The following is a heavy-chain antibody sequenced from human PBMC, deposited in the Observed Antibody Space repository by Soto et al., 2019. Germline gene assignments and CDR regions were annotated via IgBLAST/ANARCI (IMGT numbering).Heavy chain of an antibody. J-gene: IGHJ4*02. D-gene: IGHD6-13*01. CDR3: ARVRSSSYLGY. V-gene: IGHV1-46*02. Sequence: SXKVSYKASGYTXNTYNINLVRQAPGQGLEWMAIMDPSGGSTTYAQKFQGRITVTRDKSTSTVYMEMSRMRSEDTAIYYCARVRSSSYLGYWGQGTLGTVSS. CDR2: MDPSGGST. CDR1: GYTXNTYN.